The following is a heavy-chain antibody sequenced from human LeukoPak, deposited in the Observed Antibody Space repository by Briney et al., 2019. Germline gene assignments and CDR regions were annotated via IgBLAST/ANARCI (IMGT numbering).Heavy chain of an antibody. Sequence: SETLSLTCTVSGGSISSYYWSWIRQPPGKGLEWIGYIYYSGSTDYNPSLKSRVTISVDTSKNQFSLKLSSVTAADTAVYYCARGYSSGWYDYWGQGTLVTVSS. D-gene: IGHD6-19*01. J-gene: IGHJ4*02. CDR3: ARGYSSGWYDY. CDR2: IYYSGST. V-gene: IGHV4-59*01. CDR1: GGSISSYY.